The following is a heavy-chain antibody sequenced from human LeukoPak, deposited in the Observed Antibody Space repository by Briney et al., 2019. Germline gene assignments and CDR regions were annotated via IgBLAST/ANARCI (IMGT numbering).Heavy chain of an antibody. D-gene: IGHD1-26*01. CDR3: ARVDSGSQDAFDI. CDR1: GGSISSGSYY. J-gene: IGHJ3*02. V-gene: IGHV4-61*02. Sequence: PSQTLSLTCTVSGGSISSGSYYWSWIRQPAGKGLEWIGRIYTSGSTNYNPSLKSRVTISVDTSKNQFSLKLSSVTAADTAVYYCARVDSGSQDAFDIWGQGTMVTVSS. CDR2: IYTSGST.